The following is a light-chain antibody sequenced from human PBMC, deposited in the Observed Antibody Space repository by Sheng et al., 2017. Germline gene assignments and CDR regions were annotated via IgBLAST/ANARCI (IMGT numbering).Light chain of an antibody. Sequence: EIVMTQSPATLSVSPGERATLSCRASQSVSSYLAWYQQKPGQAPRLLIYDASNRATGIPARFSGSGSGTDFTLTISSLEPEDFATYYCQHLNSYPLTFGGGTKVEIK. CDR1: QSVSSY. CDR3: QHLNSYPLT. V-gene: IGKV3-11*01. J-gene: IGKJ4*01. CDR2: DAS.